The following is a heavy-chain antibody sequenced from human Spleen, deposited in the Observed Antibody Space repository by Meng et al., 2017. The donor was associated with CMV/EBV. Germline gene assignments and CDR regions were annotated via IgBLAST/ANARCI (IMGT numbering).Heavy chain of an antibody. Sequence: QLQESGPGRLKPSGALSLTCTVSGGSSGSSSYYWAWIRQPPGEGLEWIGSVVYSGTTYYTSSLKSRVSISVDTSKNQFSLKLSSVTAADTAVYYCARHHHSPTFDYWGQGTLVTVSS. V-gene: IGHV4-39*01. D-gene: IGHD1-14*01. J-gene: IGHJ4*02. CDR1: GGSSGSSSYY. CDR2: VVYSGTT. CDR3: ARHHHSPTFDY.